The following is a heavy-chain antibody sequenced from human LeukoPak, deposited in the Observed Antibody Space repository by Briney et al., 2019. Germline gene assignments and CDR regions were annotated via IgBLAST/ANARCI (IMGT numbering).Heavy chain of an antibody. D-gene: IGHD6-13*01. CDR3: ARDRDSSNWPDYYYYGMDV. CDR2: INPNSGGT. V-gene: IGHV1-2*02. Sequence: ASVTVSCKASGYTFTGYYMHWVRQAPGQGLEWMGWINPNSGGTSYAQKFQGRVTITADESTSTAYMELSSLRSEDTAVYYCARDRDSSNWPDYYYYGMDVWGKGTTVTVSS. CDR1: GYTFTGYY. J-gene: IGHJ6*04.